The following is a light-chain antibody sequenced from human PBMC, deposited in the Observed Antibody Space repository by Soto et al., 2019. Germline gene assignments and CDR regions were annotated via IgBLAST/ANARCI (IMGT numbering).Light chain of an antibody. V-gene: IGKV1-5*01. Sequence: IQMTQSPSSLSASVGDRVTITCRASQSLNSWLAWYQQKPGKAPKLLIYDASTLQSGVPSRFSVSGSGTGFAFTISSLQPDDFATYSCQRYHTYRYTFGPGTKVDI. CDR1: QSLNSW. J-gene: IGKJ1*01. CDR3: QRYHTYRYT. CDR2: DAS.